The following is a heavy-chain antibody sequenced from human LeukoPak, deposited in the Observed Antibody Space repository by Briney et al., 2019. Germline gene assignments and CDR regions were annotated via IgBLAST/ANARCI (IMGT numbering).Heavy chain of an antibody. V-gene: IGHV3-23*01. CDR3: AKGRSSWSILPLDY. CDR1: GFTFSSYA. Sequence: TGGSLRLSCAASGFTFSSYAMSWVRQAPGKGREWVSAISGSGDSTYYADSVKGRFTISRDNSKNTLYLQMNSLRAEDTAVYYCAKGRSSWSILPLDYWGQGTLVTVSS. CDR2: ISGSGDST. J-gene: IGHJ4*02. D-gene: IGHD6-6*01.